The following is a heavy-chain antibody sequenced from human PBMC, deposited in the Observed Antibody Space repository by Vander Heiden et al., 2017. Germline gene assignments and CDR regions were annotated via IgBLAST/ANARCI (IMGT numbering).Heavy chain of an antibody. Sequence: EVQLVESGGALVQPGGSLRHDCEASGFTFSDHYMEWVRQAPGKGLEWVGRSRNKANSYTTEYAASVKGRFTISRDDSKNSLYLQMNSLKTEDTAVYYCARGAKGFPFDYWGQGTLVTVSS. V-gene: IGHV3-72*01. CDR2: SRNKANSYTT. CDR3: ARGAKGFPFDY. J-gene: IGHJ4*02. CDR1: GFTFSDHY.